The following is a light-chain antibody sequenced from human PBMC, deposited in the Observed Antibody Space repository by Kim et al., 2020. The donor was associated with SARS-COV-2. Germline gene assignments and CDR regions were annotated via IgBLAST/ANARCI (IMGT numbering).Light chain of an antibody. CDR3: QQYGSSPPWT. CDR2: GAS. CDR1: QSVSSSY. J-gene: IGKJ1*01. V-gene: IGKV3-20*01. Sequence: PGERATLSCRASQSVSSSYLAWYQQKPGQAPRLLIYGASSRATGIPDRFSGSGSGTDFTLTISRLEPEDFAVYYCQQYGSSPPWTFGQGTKVDIK.